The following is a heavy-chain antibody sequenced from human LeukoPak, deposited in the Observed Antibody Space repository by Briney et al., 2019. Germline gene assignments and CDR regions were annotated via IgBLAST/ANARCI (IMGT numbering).Heavy chain of an antibody. V-gene: IGHV4-59*12. J-gene: IGHJ4*02. CDR2: IYYSGST. CDR1: GGSISSYY. D-gene: IGHD3-22*01. CDR3: ARDRAYYYDSSGYYFDY. Sequence: SETLSLTCTVSGGSISSYYWSWIRQPPGKGLEWIGYIYYSGSTYYNPSLKSRVTISVDTSKNQFSLKLSSVTAADTAVYYCARDRAYYYDSSGYYFDYWGQGTLVTVSS.